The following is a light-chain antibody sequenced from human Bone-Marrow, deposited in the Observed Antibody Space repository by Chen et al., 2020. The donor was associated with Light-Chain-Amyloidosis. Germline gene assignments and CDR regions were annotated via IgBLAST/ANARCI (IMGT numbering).Light chain of an antibody. CDR2: DDT. Sequence: SYVVTQPPSVSVTPGQTARIPCGGNNIGSKSVNWYQQKPGQAPVLVVYDDTERPSGIPGRISGCNAANTATLTINRVEAGDDADYYCQLWDSSSDHYVFATGTKVTVL. V-gene: IGLV3-21*02. CDR3: QLWDSSSDHYV. CDR1: NIGSKS. J-gene: IGLJ1*01.